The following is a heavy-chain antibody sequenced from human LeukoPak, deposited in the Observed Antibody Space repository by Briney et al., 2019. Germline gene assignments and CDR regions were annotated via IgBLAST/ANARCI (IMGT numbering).Heavy chain of an antibody. V-gene: IGHV4-39*01. J-gene: IGHJ4*02. CDR2: IYYGGST. CDR1: GGSISSYY. Sequence: SETLSLTCTVSGGSISSYYWGWIRQPPGKGLEWIGSIYYGGSTYYNPSLKSRVTISVDTSKNQFSLKLSSVTAADTAVYYCARQYYYDSSGYYYAADYWGQGTLVTVSS. CDR3: ARQYYYDSSGYYYAADY. D-gene: IGHD3-22*01.